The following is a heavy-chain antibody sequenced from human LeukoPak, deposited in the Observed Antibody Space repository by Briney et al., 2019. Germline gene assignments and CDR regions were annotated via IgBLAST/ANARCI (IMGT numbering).Heavy chain of an antibody. Sequence: SETLSLTCTVSGDSITTGRHYWSWIRQHPGKGLEWIGYIYYSGSTDYNPSLKSRLSISVDTSKNQFSLKLSSVTAADTAVYYCARGGGYASPIGYWGQGALVTVSS. V-gene: IGHV4-31*03. CDR2: IYYSGST. J-gene: IGHJ4*02. D-gene: IGHD5-12*01. CDR3: ARGGGYASPIGY. CDR1: GDSITTGRHY.